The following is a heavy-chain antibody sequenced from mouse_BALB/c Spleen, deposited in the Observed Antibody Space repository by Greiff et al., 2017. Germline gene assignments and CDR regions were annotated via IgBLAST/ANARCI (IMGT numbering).Heavy chain of an antibody. D-gene: IGHD1-1*01. J-gene: IGHJ4*01. CDR3: ARRDYYGSSDYAMDY. V-gene: IGHV1-9*01. Sequence: QVQLQQSGAELMKPGASVKISCKATGYTFSSYWIEWVKQRPGHGLEWIGEILPGSGSTNYNEKFKGKATFTANTSSNTAYMQLSSLTSEDSAVYYCARRDYYGSSDYAMDYWGQGTSVTVSS. CDR1: GYTFSSYW. CDR2: ILPGSGST.